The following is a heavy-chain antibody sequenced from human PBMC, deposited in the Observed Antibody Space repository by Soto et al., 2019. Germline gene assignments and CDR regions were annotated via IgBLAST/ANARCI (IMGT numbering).Heavy chain of an antibody. Sequence: SVKVSCKASGGTFSSYAISWVRQAPGQGLEWMGGIIPIFGTANYAQKFQGRVTITADESTSTAYMELSSLRSEDTAVYYCARSLYYYDSSGYYYIPPPFDYWGQGTLVTVSS. V-gene: IGHV1-69*13. CDR2: IIPIFGTA. D-gene: IGHD3-22*01. CDR1: GGTFSSYA. J-gene: IGHJ4*02. CDR3: ARSLYYYDSSGYYYIPPPFDY.